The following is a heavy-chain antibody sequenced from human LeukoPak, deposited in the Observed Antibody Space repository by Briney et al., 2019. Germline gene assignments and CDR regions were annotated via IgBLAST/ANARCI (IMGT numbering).Heavy chain of an antibody. Sequence: ASVKVSCKASGYTFTGYYMHWVRQAPGQGLEWMGWINPNSGGTNYAQKFQGRVTMTRDTSISTAYMELSRLRSDDTAVYFCVRGVRNYGLDSYYYMDVWGKGTSVTVSS. CDR1: GYTFTGYY. CDR3: VRGVRNYGLDSYYYMDV. J-gene: IGHJ6*03. V-gene: IGHV1-2*02. CDR2: INPNSGGT. D-gene: IGHD3-10*01.